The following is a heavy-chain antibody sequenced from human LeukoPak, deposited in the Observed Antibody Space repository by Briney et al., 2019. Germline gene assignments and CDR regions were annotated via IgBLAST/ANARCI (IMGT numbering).Heavy chain of an antibody. J-gene: IGHJ6*03. CDR1: GFTFSSYA. Sequence: GSLRLSCAASGFTFSSYAMHWVRQAPGKGLEWVAVISYDGSNKYYADSVKGRFTISRDNSKNTLYLQMNSLRAEDTAVYYCARDHPPNTMIVVVLTYYYYYYMDVWGKGTTVTVSS. CDR2: ISYDGSNK. D-gene: IGHD3-22*01. V-gene: IGHV3-30*04. CDR3: ARDHPPNTMIVVVLTYYYYYYMDV.